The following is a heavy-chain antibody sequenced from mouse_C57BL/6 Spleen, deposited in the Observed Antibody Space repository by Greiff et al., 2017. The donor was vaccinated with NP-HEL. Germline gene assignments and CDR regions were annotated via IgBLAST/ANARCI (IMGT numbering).Heavy chain of an antibody. CDR2: IDPSDSYT. Sequence: QVQLQQPGAELVRPGTSVKLSCKASGYTFTSYWMHWVKQRPGQGLEWIGVIDPSDSYTNYNQKFMGKATLTVDTSSSTAYMQLSSLTSEDSAVYYCAREGNYSNPDYWGQGTTLTVSS. J-gene: IGHJ2*01. D-gene: IGHD2-5*01. CDR1: GYTFTSYW. CDR3: AREGNYSNPDY. V-gene: IGHV1-59*01.